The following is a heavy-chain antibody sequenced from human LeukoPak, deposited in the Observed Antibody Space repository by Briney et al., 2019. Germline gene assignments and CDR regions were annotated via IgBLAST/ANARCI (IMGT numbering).Heavy chain of an antibody. D-gene: IGHD6-13*01. Sequence: ASVKVSCKASGYTFTSYGISWVRQAPGQGLEWMGWISAYNGNTNYAQKFQGRVTITADESTSTAYMELSSLRSEDTAVYYCARGSHSRFDYWGQGTLVTVSS. CDR1: GYTFTSYG. CDR2: ISAYNGNT. J-gene: IGHJ4*02. V-gene: IGHV1-18*01. CDR3: ARGSHSRFDY.